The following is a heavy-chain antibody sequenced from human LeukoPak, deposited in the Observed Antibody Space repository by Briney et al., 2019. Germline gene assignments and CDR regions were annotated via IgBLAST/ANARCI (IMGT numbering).Heavy chain of an antibody. CDR2: ISAYNGNT. D-gene: IGHD3-10*01. CDR1: GYTFTSYG. Sequence: GASVKVSCKASGYTFTSYGISWVRQAPGQGLEWMGWISAYNGNTNYAQKLQGRVTMTTDTSTSTAYMELRSLRSDDTAVYYCARVFWYYGSGSLTFDAFDIWGQGTMVTVSS. V-gene: IGHV1-18*01. J-gene: IGHJ3*02. CDR3: ARVFWYYGSGSLTFDAFDI.